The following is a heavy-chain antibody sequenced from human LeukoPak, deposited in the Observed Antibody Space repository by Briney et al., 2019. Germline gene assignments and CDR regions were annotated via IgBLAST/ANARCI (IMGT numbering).Heavy chain of an antibody. CDR3: ARGDYGDYHDAFDI. D-gene: IGHD4-17*01. CDR1: GGSFSGYY. V-gene: IGHV4-34*01. J-gene: IGHJ3*02. CDR2: INHSGST. Sequence: PSETPSLTCAVYGGSFSGYYWSWIRQPPGKGLEWIGEINHSGSTNYNPSLKSRVTISVDTSKNQLSLKLNSVTAADTAVYFCARGDYGDYHDAFDIWGQGTMVTVSS.